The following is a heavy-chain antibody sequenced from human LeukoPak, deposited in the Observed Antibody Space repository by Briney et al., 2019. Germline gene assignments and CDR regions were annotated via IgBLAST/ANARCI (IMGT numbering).Heavy chain of an antibody. V-gene: IGHV3-66*01. CDR3: ARGLAPYYFAY. CDR1: GFTFSSYA. J-gene: IGHJ4*02. CDR2: IYIDGST. Sequence: GGSLRLSCAASGFTFSSYAMSWVRQAPGRGLEWVSVIYIDGSTFHADAVKGRFSISRDNLRDTLYLQMNSLRTDDTALYYCARGLAPYYFAYWGQGTLVTVSS.